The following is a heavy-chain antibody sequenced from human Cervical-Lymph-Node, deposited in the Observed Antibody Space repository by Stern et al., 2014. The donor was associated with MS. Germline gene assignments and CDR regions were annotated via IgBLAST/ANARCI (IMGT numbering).Heavy chain of an antibody. CDR3: AQSPSWELWAHYFDY. Sequence: QVTLRESGPTLVKPTQTLTLTCTFSGFSLSTSGVGVGWIRQPPGEALEWLALLYWDDDKRYRRSLKSRLTIPQDPSKNPVVLPRTNGDPGDTATYYCAQSPSWELWAHYFDYGGQGTLVTGPS. J-gene: IGHJ4*02. V-gene: IGHV2-5*09. CDR2: LYWDDDK. CDR1: GFSLSTSGVG. D-gene: IGHD1-7*01.